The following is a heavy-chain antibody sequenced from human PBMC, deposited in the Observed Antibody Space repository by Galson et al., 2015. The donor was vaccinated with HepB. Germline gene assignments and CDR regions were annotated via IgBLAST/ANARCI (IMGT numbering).Heavy chain of an antibody. J-gene: IGHJ4*02. Sequence: LRLSCAASGFTFSSYWMHWVRQAPGKGLVWVSRINSDGSSTSYADSVKGRFTISRDNAKNTLYLQMNSLRAEDTAVYYCARVRRGYYIAVFDYWGQGTLVTVSS. V-gene: IGHV3-74*01. D-gene: IGHD3-22*01. CDR1: GFTFSSYW. CDR3: ARVRRGYYIAVFDY. CDR2: INSDGSST.